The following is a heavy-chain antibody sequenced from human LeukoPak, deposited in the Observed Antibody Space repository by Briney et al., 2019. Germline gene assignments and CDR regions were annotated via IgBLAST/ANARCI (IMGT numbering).Heavy chain of an antibody. CDR3: ARADTYYYDSSGYTFDY. D-gene: IGHD3-22*01. V-gene: IGHV1-3*01. Sequence: KFQGRVTITRDTSASTAYMELSSLRSEDTAVYYCARADTYYYDSSGYTFDYWGQGTLVAVSS. J-gene: IGHJ4*02.